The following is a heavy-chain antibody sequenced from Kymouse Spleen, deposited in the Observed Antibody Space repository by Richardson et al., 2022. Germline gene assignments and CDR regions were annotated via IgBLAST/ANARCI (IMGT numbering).Heavy chain of an antibody. CDR2: IKQDGSEK. D-gene: IGHD3-9*01. CDR3: ARDLVLRYFDWLLPRYYYYGMDV. V-gene: IGHV3-7*01. CDR1: GFTFSSYW. Sequence: EVQLVESGGGLVQPGGSLRLSCAASGFTFSSYWMSWVRQAPGKGLEWVANIKQDGSEKYYVDSVKGRFTISRDNAKNSLYLQMNSLRAEDTAVYYCARDLVLRYFDWLLPRYYYYGMDVWGQGTTVTVSS. J-gene: IGHJ6*02.